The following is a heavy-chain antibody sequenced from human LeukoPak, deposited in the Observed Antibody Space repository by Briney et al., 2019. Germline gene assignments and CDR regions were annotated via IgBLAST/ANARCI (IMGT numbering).Heavy chain of an antibody. D-gene: IGHD3-10*01. CDR3: ARAYYGSGTYLRMDV. Sequence: GASVKVSCKGSGFAITNYAITWVRQVPGQGLEWMGWINAYNGNTNYAQNLQGRVTLTTDTSTSTAYMELRSLRSDDTAVYYCARAYYGSGTYLRMDVWGQGTTVTVSS. V-gene: IGHV1-18*01. CDR1: GFAITNYA. CDR2: INAYNGNT. J-gene: IGHJ6*02.